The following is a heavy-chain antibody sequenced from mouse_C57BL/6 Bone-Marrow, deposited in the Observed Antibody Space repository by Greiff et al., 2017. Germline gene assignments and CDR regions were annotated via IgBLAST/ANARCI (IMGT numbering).Heavy chain of an antibody. Sequence: QVQLQQSGAELARPGASVKLSCKASGYTFTSYGISWVKQRTGQGLEWIGEIYPRSGNTYYNEKFKGKATLTADKSSSTAYMELRSLTSEDSAVYFCARSGWLLGRLWYVDVWGTGTTVTVSS. CDR2: IYPRSGNT. D-gene: IGHD2-3*01. CDR3: ARSGWLLGRLWYVDV. CDR1: GYTFTSYG. V-gene: IGHV1-81*01. J-gene: IGHJ1*03.